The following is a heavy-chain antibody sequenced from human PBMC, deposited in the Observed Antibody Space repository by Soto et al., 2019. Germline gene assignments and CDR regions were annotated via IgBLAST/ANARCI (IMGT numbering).Heavy chain of an antibody. CDR3: ARGRAGCSGGSCYYSWFDP. V-gene: IGHV1-8*01. CDR1: GYTFTSYD. CDR2: MNPNSGNT. D-gene: IGHD2-15*01. Sequence: QVQLVQSGAEVKKPGASVKVSCKASGYTFTSYDINWVRQATGQGLEWMGWMNPNSGNTGYAQKFQGRVTMPRNTSISTAYMELSSLRSEDTAVYYCARGRAGCSGGSCYYSWFDPWGQGTLVTVSS. J-gene: IGHJ5*02.